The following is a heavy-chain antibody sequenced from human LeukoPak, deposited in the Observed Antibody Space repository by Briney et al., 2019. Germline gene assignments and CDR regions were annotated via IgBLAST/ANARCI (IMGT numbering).Heavy chain of an antibody. CDR2: ISAYNGNT. CDR3: AREGVGANPFDY. J-gene: IGHJ4*02. Sequence: ASVKVSCKASGYTFTSYGITWVRQAPGQGLEWMGWISAYNGNTNYAQKLQDRVTMTTDTSTSTAYMELRSLRSDDTAMYYCAREGVGANPFDYWGQGTLVAVSS. CDR1: GYTFTSYG. D-gene: IGHD1-26*01. V-gene: IGHV1-18*01.